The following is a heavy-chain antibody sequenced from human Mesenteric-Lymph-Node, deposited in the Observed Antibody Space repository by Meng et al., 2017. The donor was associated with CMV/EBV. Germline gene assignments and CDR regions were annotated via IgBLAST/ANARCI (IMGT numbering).Heavy chain of an antibody. J-gene: IGHJ1*01. Sequence: QVQLQQWGAGLLKPSETLSLTCAVYGGSFSGYYWSWIRQPPGKGLEWIGEINHNGVPNYNPSLKSRVTISLDRSKNHFSLKLSSVTAEDRAVYYCVRVSDIHVNDSWGQGTLVTVSS. CDR1: GGSFSGYY. CDR2: INHNGVP. CDR3: VRVSDIHVNDS. D-gene: IGHD2-15*01. V-gene: IGHV4-34*01.